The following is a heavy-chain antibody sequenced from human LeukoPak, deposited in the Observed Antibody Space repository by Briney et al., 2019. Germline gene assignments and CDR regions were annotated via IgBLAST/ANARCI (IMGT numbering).Heavy chain of an antibody. V-gene: IGHV1-69*01. CDR1: GGTFSSYA. J-gene: IGHJ4*02. CDR3: SVPSGSGSYRGGNRPFDY. D-gene: IGHD1-26*01. Sequence: SVKVSCKASGGTFSSYAISWVRQAPGQGLEWMGGIIPIFGTANYAQRFQGRVTITADESTSTAYMELSSLRSEDTAVYYCSVPSGSGSYRGGNRPFDYWGQGTLVTVSS. CDR2: IIPIFGTA.